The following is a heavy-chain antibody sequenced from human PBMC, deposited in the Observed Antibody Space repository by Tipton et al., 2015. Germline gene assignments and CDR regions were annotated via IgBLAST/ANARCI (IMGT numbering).Heavy chain of an antibody. CDR2: IYPGDSET. CDR1: GYIFTSFW. CDR3: VRRARRVGSHSYPYYFDY. D-gene: IGHD1-26*01. Sequence: VQLVQSGAEVKKPGESLKISCKGSGYIFTSFWIGWVRQMPGKGLEWMGTIYPGDSETRYNPSSQGQVTISADKSITTAYLQWRSRKASDPAMYYCVRRARRVGSHSYPYYFDYWGQGTLVPVSS. V-gene: IGHV5-51*01. J-gene: IGHJ4*02.